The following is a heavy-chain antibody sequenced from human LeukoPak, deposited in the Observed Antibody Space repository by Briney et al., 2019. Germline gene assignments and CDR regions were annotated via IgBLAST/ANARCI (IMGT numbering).Heavy chain of an antibody. CDR2: IYYSGST. V-gene: IGHV4-59*08. CDR3: ARQRRNFDN. J-gene: IGHJ4*02. CDR1: GGSISSYY. Sequence: SETLSLTCTVTGGSISSYYWSWIRQPPGNGLEWLGYIYYSGSTKYNPSLKRRVTISVDTYQNQFSLKLSSVTAADTDVYYCARQRRNFDNWGQGTLVTVSS.